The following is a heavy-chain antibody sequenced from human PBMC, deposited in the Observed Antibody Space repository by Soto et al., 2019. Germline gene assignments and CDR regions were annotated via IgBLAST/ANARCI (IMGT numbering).Heavy chain of an antibody. V-gene: IGHV4-31*02. CDR2: IYYNGRT. CDR1: GGSISSGGYY. D-gene: IGHD6-19*01. CDR3: ARMYSSAWPFDN. Sequence: SETLSLTCTVSGGSISSGGYYWNWIRQHPGKGLEWIGNIYYNGRTLYNPSLKSRVSISIDTSQNQFSLALSSVAAADTAVYYCARMYSSAWPFDNWGQGTPVTVSS. J-gene: IGHJ4*02.